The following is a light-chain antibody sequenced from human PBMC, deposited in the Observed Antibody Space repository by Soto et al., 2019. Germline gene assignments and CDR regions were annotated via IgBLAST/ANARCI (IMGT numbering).Light chain of an antibody. J-gene: IGLJ3*02. V-gene: IGLV1-47*01. CDR3: AAWDDSLSVV. Sequence: QSVLTQPPSASGTPGQRVTISCSGSSSNIGSNYVYWYQQVPGTAPKVLIYRNNQRPSGVPDRFSGSKSGTSASLAISGLRSEDEGDYYCAAWDDSLSVVFGGGTKLTVL. CDR1: SSNIGSNY. CDR2: RNN.